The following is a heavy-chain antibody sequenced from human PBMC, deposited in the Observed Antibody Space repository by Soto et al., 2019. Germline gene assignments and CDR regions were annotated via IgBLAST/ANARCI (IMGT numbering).Heavy chain of an antibody. V-gene: IGHV3-21*01. CDR1: GFTFSSYS. CDR2: ISSSSSYI. CDR3: ASPSRECCSSTSCYRDAFDI. D-gene: IGHD2-2*01. J-gene: IGHJ3*02. Sequence: VQLVESGGGLVKPGGSLRLSCAASGFTFSSYSMNWVRQAPGKGLEWVSSISSSSSYIYYADSVKGRFTISRDNAKNSLYLQMNSLRAEDTAVYYCASPSRECCSSTSCYRDAFDIWGQGTMVTVSS.